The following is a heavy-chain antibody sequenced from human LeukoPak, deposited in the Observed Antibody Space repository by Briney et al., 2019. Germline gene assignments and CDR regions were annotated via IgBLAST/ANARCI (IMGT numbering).Heavy chain of an antibody. Sequence: GGSLRLSCAASGFTFSSYGMRWVRQAPGKGLEWVAAISYDGSNKYYADSVKGRFTISRDNSKNTLYLQMNSLRAEDTAVYYCAKAGPLRYFDSSGTLTPFDTWGQGTLVTVSS. D-gene: IGHD3-9*01. CDR2: ISYDGSNK. J-gene: IGHJ5*02. CDR3: AKAGPLRYFDSSGTLTPFDT. V-gene: IGHV3-30*18. CDR1: GFTFSSYG.